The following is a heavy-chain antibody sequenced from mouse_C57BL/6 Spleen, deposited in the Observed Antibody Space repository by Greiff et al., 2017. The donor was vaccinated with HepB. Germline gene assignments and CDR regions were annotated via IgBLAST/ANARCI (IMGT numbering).Heavy chain of an antibody. CDR2: IDPSDSET. V-gene: IGHV1-52*01. CDR1: GYTFTSYW. D-gene: IGHD2-4*01. Sequence: QVQLQQSGAELVRPGSSVKLSCKASGYTFTSYWMHWVKQRPIQGLEWIGNIDPSDSETHYNQKFKDKATLTVDKSSSTAYMQLSSLTSEDSAVYYCARGDYDYDDGWYFDVWGTGTTVTVSS. CDR3: ARGDYDYDDGWYFDV. J-gene: IGHJ1*03.